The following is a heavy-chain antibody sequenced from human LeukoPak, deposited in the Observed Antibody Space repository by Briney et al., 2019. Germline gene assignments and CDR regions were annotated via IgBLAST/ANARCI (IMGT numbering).Heavy chain of an antibody. CDR2: TYYRSRWYN. J-gene: IGHJ4*02. Sequence: SQTLSLTCAISGDSVSSNIAAWNWLRQSPSGGLEWLGRTYYRSRWYNDYASSVKSRITISPDTSKNQFSLQLTSVTPEDTAVYYCARDRHSSGWYDFDYWGQGTLVTVSS. D-gene: IGHD6-19*01. CDR1: GDSVSSNIAA. V-gene: IGHV6-1*01. CDR3: ARDRHSSGWYDFDY.